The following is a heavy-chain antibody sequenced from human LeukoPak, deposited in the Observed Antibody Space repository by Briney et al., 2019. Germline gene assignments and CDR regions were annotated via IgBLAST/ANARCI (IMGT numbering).Heavy chain of an antibody. CDR1: GFTFSSYS. CDR3: ARVIPAATPVFDY. J-gene: IGHJ4*02. V-gene: IGHV3-48*04. D-gene: IGHD6-13*01. CDR2: ISSSSSTI. Sequence: PGGSLRLSCAASGFTFSSYSMNWVRQAPGKGLEWVSYISSSSSTIYYADSVKGRFTISRDNAKNTLYLQMKSLSAEDTAVYYCARVIPAATPVFDYWGQGTLVTVSS.